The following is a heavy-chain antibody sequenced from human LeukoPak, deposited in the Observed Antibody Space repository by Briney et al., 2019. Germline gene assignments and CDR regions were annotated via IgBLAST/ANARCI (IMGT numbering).Heavy chain of an antibody. CDR3: ARDRYGAVTAYYFDY. V-gene: IGHV3-30*04. CDR2: ISYDGSNK. Sequence: GGSLRLSCAASGFTFSSYAMSWVRQAPGKGLEWVAVISYDGSNKYYADSVKGRFTISRDNSKNTLYLQMNSLRAEDTAVYYCARDRYGAVTAYYFDYWGQGTLVTVSS. J-gene: IGHJ4*02. D-gene: IGHD2-21*02. CDR1: GFTFSSYA.